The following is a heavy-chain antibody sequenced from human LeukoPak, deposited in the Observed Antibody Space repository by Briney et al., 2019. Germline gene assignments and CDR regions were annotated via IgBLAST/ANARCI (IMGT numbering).Heavy chain of an antibody. J-gene: IGHJ4*02. CDR1: GYTFTIYY. Sequence: ASVKVSCKASGYTFTIYYMHWVRQAPGRGLEWMGIINPSGGSTSYAQKFQGRVTMTRDTSTSTVYMELNSLKASDTGMYYCARRRGSGRYSDYWGQGTLVTVSS. V-gene: IGHV1-46*01. D-gene: IGHD3-10*01. CDR3: ARRRGSGRYSDY. CDR2: INPSGGST.